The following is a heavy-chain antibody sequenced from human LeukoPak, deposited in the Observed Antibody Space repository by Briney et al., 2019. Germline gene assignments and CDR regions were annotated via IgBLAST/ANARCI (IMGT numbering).Heavy chain of an antibody. V-gene: IGHV4-4*07. Sequence: SETLSLTCTVSGGSISSYYWSWIRQPAGKGLEWIGRIYTSGSTNYNPSLKSRVTMSVDTSKNQFSLKLSSVTAADTAVHYCAGEFDYYGSGSYWLFDYWGQGTLVTVSS. J-gene: IGHJ4*02. CDR3: AGEFDYYGSGSYWLFDY. CDR2: IYTSGST. CDR1: GGSISSYY. D-gene: IGHD3-10*01.